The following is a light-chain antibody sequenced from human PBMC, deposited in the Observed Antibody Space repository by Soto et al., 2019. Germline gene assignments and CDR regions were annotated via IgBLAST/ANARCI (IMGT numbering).Light chain of an antibody. CDR3: QQFGSSPPLT. CDR2: GTS. CDR1: HSISRGF. V-gene: IGKV3-20*01. Sequence: EFVLTQSPGTLSLSPGERATLSCRASHSISRGFLAWYQQKPGQAPRLLIYGTSNRGTGIPDRFSGSGSGTAFTLTISRLEPEDFAVYYCQQFGSSPPLTFGGGTKVEIK. J-gene: IGKJ4*01.